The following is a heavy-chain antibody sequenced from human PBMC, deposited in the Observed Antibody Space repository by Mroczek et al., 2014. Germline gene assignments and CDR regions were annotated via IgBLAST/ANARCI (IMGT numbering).Heavy chain of an antibody. J-gene: IGHJ4*02. V-gene: IGHV3-30-3*01. CDR3: ARDRNXAAGFDFDY. CDR2: ISYDGSNK. CDR1: GFTFSSYA. Sequence: VQLLESGGGVVQPGRSLRLSCAASGFTFSSYAMHWVRQAPGKGLEWVAVISYDGSNKYYADSVKGRSTISRDNSKNTLYLQMNSLRAEDTAVYYCARDRNXAAGFDFDYWGQGTLVTVSS. D-gene: IGHD6-13*01.